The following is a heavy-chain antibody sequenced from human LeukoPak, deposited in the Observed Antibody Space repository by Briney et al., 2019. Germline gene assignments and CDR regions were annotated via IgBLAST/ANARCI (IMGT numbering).Heavy chain of an antibody. J-gene: IGHJ6*03. CDR2: IYYSGST. CDR3: ARHQGNYGDYYYYMDV. CDR1: GGSISSNSYY. D-gene: IGHD4-17*01. Sequence: PSETLSLTCTVSGGSISSNSYYWGWMRQPPGKGLEWIGSIYYSGSTYYNPSLKSRVTISVDTSKNQFSLKLSSVTAADTAVYYCARHQGNYGDYYYYMDVWGKGTTVTVSS. V-gene: IGHV4-39*01.